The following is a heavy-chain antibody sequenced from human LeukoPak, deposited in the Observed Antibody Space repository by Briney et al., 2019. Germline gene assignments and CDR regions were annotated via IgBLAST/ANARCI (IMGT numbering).Heavy chain of an antibody. CDR3: ARDSTVATHYGVDV. Sequence: PGGSLRLSCAASGFTFSSYSMNWVRQAPGKGLEWVSSISGSSSYIYYAYSVKGRFTISRDNAKNSLYLQMNSLRAEDTAVYYCARDSTVATHYGVDVWGQGTTVTVSS. V-gene: IGHV3-21*01. J-gene: IGHJ6*02. CDR1: GFTFSSYS. CDR2: ISGSSSYI. D-gene: IGHD6-19*01.